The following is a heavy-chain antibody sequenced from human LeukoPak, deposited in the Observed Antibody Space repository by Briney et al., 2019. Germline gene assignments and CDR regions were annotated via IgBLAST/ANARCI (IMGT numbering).Heavy chain of an antibody. CDR3: AKGSYYDFWSGYWDH. J-gene: IGHJ4*02. CDR1: GFTFDDYS. Sequence: GGSLRLSCAASGFTFDDYSMHWVRQAPGKGLEWVSGINWNSGNIGYADSVRGRFTISRDNAKNSLYLQIKSLRAEDTALYYCAKGSYYDFWSGYWDHWGRGTLVTVSS. CDR2: INWNSGNI. V-gene: IGHV3-9*01. D-gene: IGHD3-3*01.